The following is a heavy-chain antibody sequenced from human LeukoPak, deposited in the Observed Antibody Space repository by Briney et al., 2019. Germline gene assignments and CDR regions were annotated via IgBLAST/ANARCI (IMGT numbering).Heavy chain of an antibody. J-gene: IGHJ6*02. D-gene: IGHD3-10*01. Sequence: SVKVSCKASGGTFSSYAISWVRQAPGQGLEWMGRIILILGIANYAQKFQGRVTITADKSTSTAYMELSSLRSEDTAVYYCARLVRGVINSFWYYYGMDVWGQGTTVTVSS. CDR3: ARLVRGVINSFWYYYGMDV. V-gene: IGHV1-69*04. CDR2: IILILGIA. CDR1: GGTFSSYA.